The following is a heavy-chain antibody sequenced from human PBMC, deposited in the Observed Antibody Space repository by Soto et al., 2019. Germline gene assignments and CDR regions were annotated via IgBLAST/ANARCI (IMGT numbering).Heavy chain of an antibody. Sequence: GASVKVSCKASGYTFTSYYMHWVRQAPGQGLEWMGIINPSGGSTSYAQKFQGRVTMTRDTSTSTVYMELSSLRSEDTAVYYCARDVGYCSGGSCLAPGGMDVWGQGTTVTVSS. J-gene: IGHJ6*02. D-gene: IGHD2-15*01. CDR1: GYTFTSYY. V-gene: IGHV1-46*01. CDR3: ARDVGYCSGGSCLAPGGMDV. CDR2: INPSGGST.